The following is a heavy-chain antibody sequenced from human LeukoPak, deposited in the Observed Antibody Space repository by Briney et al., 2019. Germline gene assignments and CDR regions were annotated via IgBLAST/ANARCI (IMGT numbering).Heavy chain of an antibody. CDR1: VGSISSSSYY. Sequence: SETLSLTSTVSVGSISSSSYYCGWIRQPPGKRVEWIGSIYHSGSTYYNPSLKSRVTISVDTSKNQFSLKLSSVTAADTAVYYYARDRFPGTYDYWGQGTLVTVSS. D-gene: IGHD2-21*01. CDR2: IYHSGST. V-gene: IGHV4-39*07. CDR3: ARDRFPGTYDY. J-gene: IGHJ4*02.